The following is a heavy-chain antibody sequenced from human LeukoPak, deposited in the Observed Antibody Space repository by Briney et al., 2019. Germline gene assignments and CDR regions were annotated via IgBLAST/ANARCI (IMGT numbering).Heavy chain of an antibody. CDR1: GGSISSSSYY. J-gene: IGHJ6*02. V-gene: IGHV4-39*01. CDR3: ARGDYDKYGMDV. Sequence: PSETLSLTCTVSGGSISSSSYYWGWIRQPPGKGLEWIGSIYHSGSTYYNPSLKSRVTISVDTSKNQFSLKLSSVTAADTAVYYCARGDYDKYGMDVWGQGTTVTVSS. CDR2: IYHSGST.